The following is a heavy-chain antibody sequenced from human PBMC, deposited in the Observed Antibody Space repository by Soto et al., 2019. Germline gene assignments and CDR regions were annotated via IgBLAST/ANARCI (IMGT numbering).Heavy chain of an antibody. Sequence: SVKVSCQASGGTLSSYAISWGRQAPGQGLEWMGGIIPIFGTANYAQKFQGRVTITADESTSTAYMELSSLRSEDTAVYYCARGIKSSGYLNWFDPWGQGTLVTVSS. CDR2: IIPIFGTA. V-gene: IGHV1-69*01. J-gene: IGHJ5*02. CDR1: GGTLSSYA. D-gene: IGHD3-22*01. CDR3: ARGIKSSGYLNWFDP.